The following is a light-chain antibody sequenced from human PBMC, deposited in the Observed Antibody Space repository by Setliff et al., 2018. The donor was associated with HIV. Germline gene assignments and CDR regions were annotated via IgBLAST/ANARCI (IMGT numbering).Light chain of an antibody. Sequence: QSVLTQPPSVSAAPGQKVTISCSGSGSNIGNNYVSWYQQLPGTAPKVLIYDNSKRPSGIPDRFSGSKSGTSATLDITGLQTGDEADYYCATWDASLSAGVFGGGTKGTVL. CDR2: DNS. J-gene: IGLJ3*02. CDR1: GSNIGNNY. V-gene: IGLV1-51*01. CDR3: ATWDASLSAGV.